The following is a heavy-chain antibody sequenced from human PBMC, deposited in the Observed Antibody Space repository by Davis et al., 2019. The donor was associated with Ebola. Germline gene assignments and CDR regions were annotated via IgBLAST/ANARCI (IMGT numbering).Heavy chain of an antibody. CDR1: GFTFGDYA. CDR2: IRSKAYGGTT. V-gene: IGHV3-49*03. J-gene: IGHJ6*02. Sequence: PGGSLRLSCTASGFTFGDYAMSWFRQAPGKGLEWVGFIRSKAYGGTTEYAASVKGRFTISRDDSKSIAYLQLDSLKTEDTAVYYCSRDLKQRPPSYYYGMDVWGQGTTVTVSS. CDR3: SRDLKQRPPSYYYGMDV. D-gene: IGHD6-6*01.